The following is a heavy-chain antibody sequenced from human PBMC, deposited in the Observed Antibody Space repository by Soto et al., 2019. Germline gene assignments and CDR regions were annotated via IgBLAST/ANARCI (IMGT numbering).Heavy chain of an antibody. CDR3: AKGASGSYLGIDDY. CDR1: GFTFSSYG. J-gene: IGHJ4*02. CDR2: ISYDGSNK. V-gene: IGHV3-30*18. Sequence: QVQLVESGGGVVQPGRSLRLSCAASGFTFSSYGMHWVRQAPGKGLEWVAVISYDGSNKYYADSVKGRFTISRDNSKNTLYLQMNSLRAEDTAVYYWAKGASGSYLGIDDYWGQGTLVTVSS. D-gene: IGHD1-26*01.